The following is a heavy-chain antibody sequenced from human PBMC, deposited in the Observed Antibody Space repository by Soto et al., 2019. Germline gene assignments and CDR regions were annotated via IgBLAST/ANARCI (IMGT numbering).Heavy chain of an antibody. CDR2: IYYSGST. Sequence: PSETLSLTXTVSGGSISSYYWSWILQPPGKGLEWIGYIYYSGSTNYNPSLKSRVTISVDTSKDQFSLKLSSVTAADTAVYYCARTGLRRHFDYWGQGTLVTVSS. CDR3: ARTGLRRHFDY. J-gene: IGHJ4*02. CDR1: GGSISSYY. D-gene: IGHD5-12*01. V-gene: IGHV4-59*01.